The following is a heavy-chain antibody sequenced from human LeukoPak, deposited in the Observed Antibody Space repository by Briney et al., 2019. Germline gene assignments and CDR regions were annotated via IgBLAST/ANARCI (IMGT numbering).Heavy chain of an antibody. CDR2: IKQDGSVK. Sequence: GGSLRLSCAASGFTFSSHWMTWVRQAPGKGLEWVANIKQDGSVKYYVDSVKGRFTISRDNAKNSLYLQMNSLRVEDTAVYYCAREGNYNMDVCGKGTTVTVSS. CDR1: GFTFSSHW. V-gene: IGHV3-7*01. J-gene: IGHJ6*03. CDR3: AREGNYNMDV.